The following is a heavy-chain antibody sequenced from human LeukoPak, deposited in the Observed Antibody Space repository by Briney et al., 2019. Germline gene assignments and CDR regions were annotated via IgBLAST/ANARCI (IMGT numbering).Heavy chain of an antibody. CDR2: ISYDGSNK. CDR3: ARVLLPLYGMDV. J-gene: IGHJ6*02. D-gene: IGHD3-22*01. CDR1: GFTFSSYG. V-gene: IGHV3-30*03. Sequence: GGSLRLSCAASGFTFSSYGMHWVRQAPGKGLEWVAVISYDGSNKYYADSVKGRFTISRDNSKNTLYLQMNSLRAEDTAVYYCARVLLPLYGMDVWGQGTTVTSP.